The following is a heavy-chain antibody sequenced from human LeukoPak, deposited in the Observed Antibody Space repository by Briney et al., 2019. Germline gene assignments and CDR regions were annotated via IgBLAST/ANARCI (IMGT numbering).Heavy chain of an antibody. CDR3: ARGIPPTIFGVVIIDGMDV. V-gene: IGHV1-8*01. D-gene: IGHD3-3*01. CDR2: MNPNSGNT. Sequence: WAPVKVSCKASGYTFTSYDINWVRQATGQGLEWMGWMNPNSGNTGYAQKFQGRVTMTRNTSISTAYMELSSLRSEDTAVYYCARGIPPTIFGVVIIDGMDVWGQGTTVTVSS. CDR1: GYTFTSYD. J-gene: IGHJ6*02.